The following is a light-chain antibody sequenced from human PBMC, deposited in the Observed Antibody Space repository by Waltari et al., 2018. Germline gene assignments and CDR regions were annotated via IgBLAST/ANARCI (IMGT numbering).Light chain of an antibody. J-gene: IGKJ4*01. CDR2: GAS. CDR1: QSISTF. Sequence: IQLTQSPSSLSASVGDRVTITCRASQSISTFLNWYQHKPGEAPKLLISGASNLRSGVPSRFSGSGSGTSFTLTITSLQPEDFASYYCQQFYSTPGLSFGGGTKVEIK. V-gene: IGKV1-39*01. CDR3: QQFYSTPGLS.